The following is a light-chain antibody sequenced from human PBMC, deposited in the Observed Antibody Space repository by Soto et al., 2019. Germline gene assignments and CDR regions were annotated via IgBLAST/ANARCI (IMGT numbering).Light chain of an antibody. CDR1: QGISSD. Sequence: AIRISQSPSSFSASAGDRVTITCQASQGISSDLAWYQVKPGKAPRLLIYTASYLESGVPSRFSGSGSGTDFTLTISSLQSEDFAVYYCQQYFSYPLTFGGGTKVEIK. CDR2: TAS. J-gene: IGKJ4*01. CDR3: QQYFSYPLT. V-gene: IGKV1-8*01.